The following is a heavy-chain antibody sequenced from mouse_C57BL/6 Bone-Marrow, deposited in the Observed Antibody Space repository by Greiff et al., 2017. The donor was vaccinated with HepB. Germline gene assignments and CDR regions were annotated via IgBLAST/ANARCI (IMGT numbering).Heavy chain of an antibody. CDR1: GYSFTDYN. J-gene: IGHJ4*01. D-gene: IGHD1-1*01. V-gene: IGHV1-39*01. CDR3: ASLIAKVVAPAMDY. Sequence: VQLQQSGPELVKPGASVKISCTASGYSFTDYNMNWVKQSHGKSLEWIGVINPNYGTTSYNQKFKGKATLTVDKSSSTAYMQLNILTSEDSAVYYCASLIAKVVAPAMDYWGQGTTVTVSS. CDR2: INPNYGTT.